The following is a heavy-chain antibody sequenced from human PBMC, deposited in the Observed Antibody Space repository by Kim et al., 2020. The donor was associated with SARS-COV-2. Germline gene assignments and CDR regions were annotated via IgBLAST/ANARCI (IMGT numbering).Heavy chain of an antibody. V-gene: IGHV4-39*07. J-gene: IGHJ5*02. CDR3: ARAAKVGTGTTRFDP. CDR2: IYYSGST. Sequence: SETLSLTCTVSGGSISSSSYYWGWIRQPPGKGLEWIGSIYYSGSTYYNPSLKSRVTISVDTSKNQFSLKLSSVTAADTAVYYCARAAKVGTGTTRFDPWGQGTLVTVSS. D-gene: IGHD1-1*01. CDR1: GGSISSSSYY.